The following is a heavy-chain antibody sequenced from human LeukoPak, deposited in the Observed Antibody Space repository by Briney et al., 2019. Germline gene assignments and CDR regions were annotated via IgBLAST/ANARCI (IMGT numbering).Heavy chain of an antibody. V-gene: IGHV4-34*01. D-gene: IGHD3-22*01. Sequence: SETLSLTCGVHGGSFTGYYWSWIRQPPGKGLEWIGEINHSGSTNYNPSLKSRVTISVDTSKNQFSLKLSSVTAADTAVYYCARGDDSSGSFSHFDYWGQGTLVTVSS. CDR2: INHSGST. J-gene: IGHJ4*02. CDR1: GGSFTGYY. CDR3: ARGDDSSGSFSHFDY.